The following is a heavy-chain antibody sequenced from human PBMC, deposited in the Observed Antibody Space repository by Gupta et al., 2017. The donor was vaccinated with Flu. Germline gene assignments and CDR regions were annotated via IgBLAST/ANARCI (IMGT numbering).Heavy chain of an antibody. CDR3: ARCNLGHCNSTGCHGDALDI. V-gene: IGHV3-33*01. J-gene: IGHJ3*02. CDR1: GFTFSRNG. Sequence: QVQLVESGGGVVQPGGSLRVSCAASGFTFSRNGMHWVRQAPGKGLEWVAIIWDDGSNENYADSVKGRFTISRDNSKNTLYLQMNSLRAEDTAMYYCARCNLGHCNSTGCHGDALDIWGQGTMVTVSS. CDR2: IWDDGSNE. D-gene: IGHD2-2*01.